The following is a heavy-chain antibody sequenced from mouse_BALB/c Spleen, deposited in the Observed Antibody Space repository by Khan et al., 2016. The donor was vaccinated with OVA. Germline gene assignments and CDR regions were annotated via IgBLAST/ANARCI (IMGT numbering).Heavy chain of an antibody. CDR1: GYTFTNYG. D-gene: IGHD3-3*01. Sequence: LVESGPELKKPGETVKISCKASGYTFTNYGMNWVKQAPGKGLKWMGWINSNTGEATYAADFKGRFAFSLETSASTAYLQIKNLKNEDTATYFCVRGGRRAMDYWGQGTSVTVSS. V-gene: IGHV9-3-1*01. CDR2: INSNTGEA. CDR3: VRGGRRAMDY. J-gene: IGHJ4*01.